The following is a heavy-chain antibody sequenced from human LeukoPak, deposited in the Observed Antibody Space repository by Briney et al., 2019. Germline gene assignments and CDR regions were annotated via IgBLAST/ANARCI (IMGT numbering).Heavy chain of an antibody. CDR2: IYSGGST. D-gene: IGHD2-2*01. V-gene: IGHV3-53*01. Sequence: GGSLRLSCAASGFTVSSNYMGWVRQAPGKGLEWVSVIYSGGSTYYADSVKGRFTISRDNSKNTLYLQMNSLRAEDTAVYYCARELDSTSCHWGQGTLVTVSS. J-gene: IGHJ4*02. CDR1: GFTVSSNY. CDR3: ARELDSTSCH.